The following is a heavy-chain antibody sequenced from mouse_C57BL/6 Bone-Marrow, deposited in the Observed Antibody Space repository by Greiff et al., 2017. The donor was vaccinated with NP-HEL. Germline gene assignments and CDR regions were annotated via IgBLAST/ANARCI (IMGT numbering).Heavy chain of an antibody. V-gene: IGHV3-6*01. CDR3: AIYYYGMGY. CDR1: GYSITSGYY. CDR2: ISYDGSN. D-gene: IGHD1-1*01. J-gene: IGHJ2*01. Sequence: EESGPGLVKPSQSLSLTCSVTGYSITSGYYWNWIRQFPGNKLEWMGYISYDGSNNYNPSLKNRISITRDTSKNQFFLKLNSVTTEDTATYYCAIYYYGMGYWGQGTTLTVSS.